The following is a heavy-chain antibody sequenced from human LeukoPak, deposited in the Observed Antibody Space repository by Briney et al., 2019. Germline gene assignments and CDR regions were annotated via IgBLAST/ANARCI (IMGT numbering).Heavy chain of an antibody. Sequence: GGSLRLSCAVSGITLSNYGMSWVRQAPGKGLEWVAGISDSGDRTNYADSVKGRFTISRDNPKNTLHLQMNSLRAEDTAVYFCAKRGVVIRVILVGFHKEAYYFDSWGQGALVTVSS. CDR3: AKRGVVIRVILVGFHKEAYYFDS. CDR2: ISDSGDRT. V-gene: IGHV3-23*01. D-gene: IGHD3-22*01. J-gene: IGHJ4*02. CDR1: GITLSNYG.